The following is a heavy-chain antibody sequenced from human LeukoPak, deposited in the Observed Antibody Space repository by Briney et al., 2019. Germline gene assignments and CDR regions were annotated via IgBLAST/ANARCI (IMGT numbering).Heavy chain of an antibody. D-gene: IGHD5-24*01. CDR1: GYTFTGYY. Sequence: GASVKVSCKASGYTFTGYYMHWVRQAPGQGLEWMVWINPNSGGTNYAQKFQGRVTMTRDTSISTAYMELSRLRSDDTAVYYCARLSEMATTDFDYWGQGTLVTVSS. V-gene: IGHV1-2*02. CDR3: ARLSEMATTDFDY. CDR2: INPNSGGT. J-gene: IGHJ4*02.